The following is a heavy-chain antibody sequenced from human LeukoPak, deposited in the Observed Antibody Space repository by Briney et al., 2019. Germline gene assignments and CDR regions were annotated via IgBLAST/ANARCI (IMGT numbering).Heavy chain of an antibody. D-gene: IGHD6-6*01. J-gene: IGHJ4*02. CDR1: GYTFPSYF. CDR2: VNPTGGST. V-gene: IGHV1-46*01. Sequence: ASVKVSCKASGYTFPSYFMHWVRQAPGQGLEWMGIVNPTGGSTTYAQKFQGRVTMTRDTSTSTAYMELSSLRSDDTAVYYCARTAARRFDYWGQGTLVTVSS. CDR3: ARTAARRFDY.